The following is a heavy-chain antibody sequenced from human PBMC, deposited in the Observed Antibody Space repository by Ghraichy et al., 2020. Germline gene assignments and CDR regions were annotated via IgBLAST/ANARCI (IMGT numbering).Heavy chain of an antibody. Sequence: SETLSLTCTVSGGSISSYYWSWIRQPAGKGLEWIGRIYTSGSTNYNPSLKSRVTMSVDTSKNQFSLKLSSVTAADTAVYYCARDPASSSSWYGGLDYYGMDVWGQGTTVTVSS. CDR2: IYTSGST. CDR3: ARDPASSSSWYGGLDYYGMDV. D-gene: IGHD6-13*01. V-gene: IGHV4-4*07. CDR1: GGSISSYY. J-gene: IGHJ6*02.